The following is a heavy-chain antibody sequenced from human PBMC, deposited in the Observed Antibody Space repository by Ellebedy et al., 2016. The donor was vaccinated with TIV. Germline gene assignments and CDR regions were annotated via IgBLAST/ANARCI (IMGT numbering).Heavy chain of an antibody. CDR3: ARVPGSEDWFDP. CDR1: GYIFTGYY. CDR2: INPNSGAT. V-gene: IGHV1-2*02. J-gene: IGHJ5*02. Sequence: ASVKVSCKASGYIFTGYYIHWVRQAPGQGLEWMGWINPNSGATHYAQKFQGRVTMTGDTSISTAYMELSRLTSDDTAVHYCARVPGSEDWFDPWGQGTLVTVSS.